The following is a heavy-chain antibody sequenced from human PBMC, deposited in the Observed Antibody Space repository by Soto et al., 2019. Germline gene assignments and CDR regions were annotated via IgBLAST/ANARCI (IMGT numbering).Heavy chain of an antibody. D-gene: IGHD3-10*01. CDR2: IIPIFGTA. CDR3: AREEFGGYYGSGSYYNSGYYYGMDV. Sequence: SVKVSCKASGGTFSSYAISWVRQAPGQGLEWMGGIIPIFGTANYAQKFQGRVTITADESTSTAYMELSSLRSEDTAVYYCAREEFGGYYGSGSYYNSGYYYGMDVWGQGTTVTVS. CDR1: GGTFSSYA. V-gene: IGHV1-69*13. J-gene: IGHJ6*02.